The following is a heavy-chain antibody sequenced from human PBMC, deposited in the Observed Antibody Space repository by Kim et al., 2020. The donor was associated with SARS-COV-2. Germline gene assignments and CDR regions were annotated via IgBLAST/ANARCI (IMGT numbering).Heavy chain of an antibody. CDR2: IIPIFGTA. D-gene: IGHD2-21*02. Sequence: SVKVSCKASGGTFSSYAISWVRQAPGQGLEWMGGIIPIFGTANYAQKFQGRVTITADESTSTAYMELSSLRSEDTAVYYCASRYCXGDXXKRPXXXXYYGXXXWGXGX. V-gene: IGHV1-69*13. J-gene: IGHJ6*01. CDR1: GGTFSSYA. CDR3: ASRYCXGDXXKRPXXXXYYGXXX.